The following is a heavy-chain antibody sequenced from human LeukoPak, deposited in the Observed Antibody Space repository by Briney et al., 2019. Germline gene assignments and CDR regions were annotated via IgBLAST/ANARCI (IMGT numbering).Heavy chain of an antibody. J-gene: IGHJ3*02. CDR3: ARDVPHYDYVWGSYRTDAFDI. Sequence: ASVTVSCTGSGYTFTSYYMHWVRQAPGQGLEWMGIINPSGGSTSYAQKFQGRVTMTRDTSTSTVYMELSSLRSEDAAVYYCARDVPHYDYVWGSYRTDAFDIWGQGTMVTVSS. V-gene: IGHV1-46*01. CDR2: INPSGGST. D-gene: IGHD3-16*02. CDR1: GYTFTSYY.